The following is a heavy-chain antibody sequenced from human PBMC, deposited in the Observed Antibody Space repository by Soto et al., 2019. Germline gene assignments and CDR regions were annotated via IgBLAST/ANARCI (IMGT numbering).Heavy chain of an antibody. CDR2: IYYSGGT. CDR3: ARDKITGLFDY. D-gene: IGHD2-8*02. CDR1: GGSISSGGYY. Sequence: PSETLSLTCTVSGGSISSGGYYWSWIRQHPGKGLEWIGYIYYSGGTYYNPSLKSRVTISVDTSKNQFSLKLTSVTAADTAVYYCARDKITGLFDYWGQGTLVTVSS. J-gene: IGHJ4*02. V-gene: IGHV4-31*03.